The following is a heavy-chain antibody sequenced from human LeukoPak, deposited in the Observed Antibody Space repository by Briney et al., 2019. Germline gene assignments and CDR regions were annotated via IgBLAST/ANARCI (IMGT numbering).Heavy chain of an antibody. J-gene: IGHJ6*02. CDR2: ISYDGSNK. CDR1: GFTFSSYA. V-gene: IGHV3-30-3*01. Sequence: PGGSLRLSCAASGFTFSSYAMHWVRQAPGKGLEWVAVISYDGSNKYYADSVKGRFTISRDNSKNTLYLQMNSLRAEDTAVYYCARGDTDIVVVPAAPYYYYYGMDVWGQGTTVTVSS. CDR3: ARGDTDIVVVPAAPYYYYYGMDV. D-gene: IGHD2-2*01.